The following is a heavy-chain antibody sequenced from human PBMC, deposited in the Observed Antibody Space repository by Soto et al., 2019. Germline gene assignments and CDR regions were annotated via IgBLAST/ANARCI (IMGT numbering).Heavy chain of an antibody. CDR3: AKIKIGYDFWSVPDY. CDR2: VSGSGDST. V-gene: IGHV3-23*01. Sequence: GGSLRLSCAASGFSFDKAWMSWVRLTPGKGLEWVSAVSGSGDSTFYADSVKGRLTISRDNSKNTLYLQMNSLRAEDTAVYYCAKIKIGYDFWSVPDYWGQGTLVTVSS. CDR1: GFSFDKAW. D-gene: IGHD3-3*01. J-gene: IGHJ4*02.